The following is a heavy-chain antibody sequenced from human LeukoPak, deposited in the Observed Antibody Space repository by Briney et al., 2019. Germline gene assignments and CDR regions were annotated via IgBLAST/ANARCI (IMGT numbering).Heavy chain of an antibody. J-gene: IGHJ4*02. D-gene: IGHD3-16*01. CDR2: IYYSGST. CDR1: GGSISSYY. CDR3: ARGPTEGAFDY. Sequence: PSETLSLTCTVSGGSISSYYWSWIRQPPGKGLEWIGYIYYSGSTNYNPSLKSRVTISVDTSKNQFSLKLSSVTAADTAVYYCARGPTEGAFDYWGQGTLVTVSS. V-gene: IGHV4-59*01.